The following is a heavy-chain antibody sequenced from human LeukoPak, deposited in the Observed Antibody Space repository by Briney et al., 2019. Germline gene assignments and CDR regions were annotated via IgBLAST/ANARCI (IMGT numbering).Heavy chain of an antibody. Sequence: SETLSLTCAVYGGSFSGYYWSWIRQPPGEGLEWIGEINHSGSTNYNPSLKSRVTISVDTSKNQFSLKLSSVTAADTAVYYRARVTPYCSGGSCYPGWFDPWGQGTLVTVSS. V-gene: IGHV4-34*01. J-gene: IGHJ5*02. D-gene: IGHD2-15*01. CDR3: ARVTPYCSGGSCYPGWFDP. CDR2: INHSGST. CDR1: GGSFSGYY.